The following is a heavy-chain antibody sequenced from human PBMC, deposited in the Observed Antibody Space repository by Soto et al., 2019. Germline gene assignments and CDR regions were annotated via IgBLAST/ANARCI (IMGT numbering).Heavy chain of an antibody. Sequence: GGSLRLSCAASGFTFSSNAMSWVRQAPGKGLEWVSIITSDGRTYYADSVKGRFTISRDNSKNTVYLQMNSLRAEDTAVYYCAKDYSTVTTDRLSVVMFDYWGQGALVTVSS. V-gene: IGHV3-23*01. J-gene: IGHJ4*02. D-gene: IGHD4-17*01. CDR2: ITSDGRT. CDR1: GFTFSSNA. CDR3: AKDYSTVTTDRLSVVMFDY.